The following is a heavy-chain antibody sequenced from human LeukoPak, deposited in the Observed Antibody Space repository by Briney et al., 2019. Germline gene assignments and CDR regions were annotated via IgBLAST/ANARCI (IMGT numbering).Heavy chain of an antibody. V-gene: IGHV1-8*01. J-gene: IGHJ4*02. D-gene: IGHD3-16*02. CDR1: GYTFTSYD. CDR3: ARLNYDYVWGSYRPHIDY. CDR2: MNPNSGNT. Sequence: ASVEVSCKASGYTFTSYDINWVRQATGQGLEWMGWMNPNSGNTGYAQKFQGRVTMTRNTSISTAYMELSSLRSEDTAVYYCARLNYDYVWGSYRPHIDYWGQGTLVTVSS.